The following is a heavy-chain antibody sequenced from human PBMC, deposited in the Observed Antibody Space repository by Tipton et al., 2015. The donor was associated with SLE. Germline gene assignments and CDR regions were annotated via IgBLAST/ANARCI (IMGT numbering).Heavy chain of an antibody. CDR2: IYHSGST. CDR1: GGSISNGNYY. Sequence: TLSLTCTVSGGSISNGNYYWSWIRQHPGKALQWIGFIYHSGSTYYSPSLKSRVTISVDTSENQFSLKLTSVTAADTAVYYCARGPPVASYYYHMNAWGKGTTVAVSS. V-gene: IGHV4-31*03. J-gene: IGHJ6*03. CDR3: ARGPPVASYYYHMNA.